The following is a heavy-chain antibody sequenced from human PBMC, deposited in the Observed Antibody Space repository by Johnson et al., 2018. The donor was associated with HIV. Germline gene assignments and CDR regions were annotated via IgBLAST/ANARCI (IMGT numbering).Heavy chain of an antibody. J-gene: IGHJ3*02. CDR2: ISSDGTKI. CDR3: ARGGPLTMVQDALDT. CDR1: GLSFNSYV. V-gene: IGHV3-30*04. Sequence: QVQLVESGGGVVQPRRSLRLSCVASGLSFNSYVMHWVRQAPGQGLQWVAVISSDGTKIHYTDSVKGRFTISRDTSKTTFYLQMNSLTAEDTAVYFCARGGPLTMVQDALDTWGQGTMVIVSA. D-gene: IGHD3-10*01.